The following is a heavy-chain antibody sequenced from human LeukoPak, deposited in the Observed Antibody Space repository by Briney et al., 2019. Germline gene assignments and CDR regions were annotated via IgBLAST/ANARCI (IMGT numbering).Heavy chain of an antibody. Sequence: PGGSLRLSCAASGFTFSSHWMNWVRQAPGKGGEGVTNIKYDGNEKNYVDAVKGRLTISRDNAKNSVYLQMNRLTAADTSVYYCARGKVAFAFWGQGTWSPSP. D-gene: IGHD3-16*01. CDR1: GFTFSSHW. V-gene: IGHV3-7*01. CDR3: ARGKVAFAF. J-gene: IGHJ4*02. CDR2: IKYDGNEK.